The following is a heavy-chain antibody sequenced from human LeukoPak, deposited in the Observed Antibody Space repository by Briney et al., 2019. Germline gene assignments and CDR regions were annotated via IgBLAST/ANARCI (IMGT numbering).Heavy chain of an antibody. J-gene: IGHJ3*02. D-gene: IGHD3-16*01. Sequence: GGSLRLSCAASGFTFNQSWMHWVRQAPGKGLVWVSRVNTDGDSTTYADFVKGRFTISRDNAKNTVFLQMNSLRADDTAIYYCACKRVFGAFDTWGQGTMVTVSS. CDR1: GFTFNQSW. CDR3: ACKRVFGAFDT. V-gene: IGHV3-74*01. CDR2: VNTDGDST.